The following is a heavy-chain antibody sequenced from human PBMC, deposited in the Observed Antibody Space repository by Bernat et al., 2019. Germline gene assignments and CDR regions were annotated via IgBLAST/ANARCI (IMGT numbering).Heavy chain of an antibody. CDR3: ARADDDGMDV. CDR2: ISYDGSNK. V-gene: IGHV3-30-3*01. Sequence: QVQLVESGGGVVQPGRSLRLSCSASGFTFSSYAMHGVRQAPGKGLEWVAVISYDGSNKYYAGAVKGRFTISRDNSKNTLYLRMNGLGAEDTAVYYCARADDDGMDVWGQGTTVTVSS. D-gene: IGHD1-1*01. CDR1: GFTFSSYA. J-gene: IGHJ6*02.